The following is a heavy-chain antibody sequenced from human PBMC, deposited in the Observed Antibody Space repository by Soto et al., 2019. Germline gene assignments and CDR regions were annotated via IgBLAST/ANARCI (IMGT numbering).Heavy chain of an antibody. CDR2: ISAYNGNT. CDR3: ARDDYGELQYSYGMDV. D-gene: IGHD4-17*01. CDR1: GYTFTSYG. Sequence: QVQLVQSGAEVKKPGASVKVSCKASGYTFTSYGISWVRQAPGQGLEWMGWISAYNGNTNYAQKLKGRVTMTTDTSTSTGYMELRSLRSDDTAVYYCARDDYGELQYSYGMDVWGQGTTVTVSS. J-gene: IGHJ6*02. V-gene: IGHV1-18*01.